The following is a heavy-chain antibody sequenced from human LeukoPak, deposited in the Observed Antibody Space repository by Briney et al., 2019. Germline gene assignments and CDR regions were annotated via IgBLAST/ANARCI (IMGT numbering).Heavy chain of an antibody. CDR2: IYTSGST. J-gene: IGHJ4*01. CDR3: AKSGGYGLIDY. CDR1: GGSISSGSYY. D-gene: IGHD6-25*01. Sequence: SETLSLTCTVSGGSISSGSYYWSWIRQPAGKGLEWIGRIYTSGSTNYNPSLKSRVTISVDTSKNQFSLKLSSVTAADTAVYYCAKSGGYGLIDYWGQGTLVTVSS. V-gene: IGHV4-61*02.